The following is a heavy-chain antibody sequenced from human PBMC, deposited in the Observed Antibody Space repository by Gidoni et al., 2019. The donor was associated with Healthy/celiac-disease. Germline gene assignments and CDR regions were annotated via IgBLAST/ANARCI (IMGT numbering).Heavy chain of an antibody. Sequence: QVHLQESGPGLVKPSQTLSLTCTVSGGSLSRGGSYWSWIRQHPGKGLEWIGYIYYSGSTYYNPSLKSRVTISVDTSKNQFSLKLSSVTAADTAVYYCARGGAYDIHPSNTACFDYWGQGTLVTVSS. CDR2: IYYSGST. J-gene: IGHJ4*02. CDR3: ARGGAYDIHPSNTACFDY. V-gene: IGHV4-31*03. CDR1: GGSLSRGGSY. D-gene: IGHD3-9*01.